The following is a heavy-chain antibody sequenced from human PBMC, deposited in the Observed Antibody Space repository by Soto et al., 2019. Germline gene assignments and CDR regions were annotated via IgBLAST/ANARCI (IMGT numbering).Heavy chain of an antibody. Sequence: ASVKGSCKASGYSFTSYCISWVRQAPGQGLEWMGWISTYNGNTDYAQKIQGRVTMTTDTSTSTVYMELRSLRSDDTAVYYCAREPSGDYYDSSGYFLVHWGKGTLVTVSS. D-gene: IGHD3-22*01. CDR2: ISTYNGNT. V-gene: IGHV1-18*01. CDR1: GYSFTSYC. CDR3: AREPSGDYYDSSGYFLVH. J-gene: IGHJ4*02.